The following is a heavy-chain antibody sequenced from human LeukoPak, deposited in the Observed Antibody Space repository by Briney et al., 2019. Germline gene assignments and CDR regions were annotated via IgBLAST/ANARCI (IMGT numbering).Heavy chain of an antibody. Sequence: GSSVKVSCKASGYTFISHGISWVRQAPGQGLAWMGWISAYSCNTNYVQKLQGRVTMTTDTSTSTAYMELRSLRSDDTAIYYCARGGITMFMESDYWGQGTLVTVSS. CDR1: GYTFISHG. J-gene: IGHJ4*02. D-gene: IGHD3-3*01. CDR2: ISAYSCNT. V-gene: IGHV1-18*01. CDR3: ARGGITMFMESDY.